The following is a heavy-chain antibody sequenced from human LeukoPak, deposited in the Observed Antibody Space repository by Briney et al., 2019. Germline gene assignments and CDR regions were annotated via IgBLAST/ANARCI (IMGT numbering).Heavy chain of an antibody. Sequence: RGSLRLSCAASGFTFSDYYMAWIRQTPGKGLEWVSHISSSGTSILDADSVKGRFTISRDNAKNSLYLLLNSLRAEDTGVYYCVTGKPGPYYYYMDVWGKGTTVTVSS. V-gene: IGHV3-11*04. CDR3: VTGKPGPYYYYMDV. J-gene: IGHJ6*03. CDR2: ISSSGTSI. D-gene: IGHD3-10*01. CDR1: GFTFSDYY.